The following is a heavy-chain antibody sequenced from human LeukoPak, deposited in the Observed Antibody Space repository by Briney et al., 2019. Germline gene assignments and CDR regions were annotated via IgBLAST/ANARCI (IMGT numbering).Heavy chain of an antibody. CDR3: ARQGDGYYYDSCVSRPIDY. CDR2: IIPIFGTA. J-gene: IGHJ4*02. Sequence: PVKVSCKASGGTFSSYAISWVRQAPGQGLEWMGGIIPIFGTANYAQKFQGRVTITADESTSTAYMELSSLRSEDTAVYYCARQGDGYYYDSCVSRPIDYWGQGTLVTVSS. D-gene: IGHD3-22*01. CDR1: GGTFSSYA. V-gene: IGHV1-69*13.